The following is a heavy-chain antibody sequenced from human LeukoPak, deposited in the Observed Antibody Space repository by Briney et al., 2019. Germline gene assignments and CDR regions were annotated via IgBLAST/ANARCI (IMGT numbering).Heavy chain of an antibody. J-gene: IGHJ6*02. V-gene: IGHV3-21*01. Sequence: GGSLRLSCAASGFTFSSYSMNWVRQAPGKGLEWVSSISSSSSYIYYADSVKGRFTISRDNAKNSLYLQMNSLRAEDTAVYYCARSSSSWFGGMDVWGQGTTVTVSS. D-gene: IGHD6-13*01. CDR3: ARSSSSWFGGMDV. CDR2: ISSSSSYI. CDR1: GFTFSSYS.